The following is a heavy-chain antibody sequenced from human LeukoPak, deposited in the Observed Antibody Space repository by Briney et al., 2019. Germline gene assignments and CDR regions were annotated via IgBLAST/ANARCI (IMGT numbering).Heavy chain of an antibody. J-gene: IGHJ4*02. CDR3: ARGKYDTSGYYQQFDF. Sequence: SETLSLTCVASGGSISGYYWNWIRQSAGKGLEWIGRIYSSGNTTYNPSLESRVSMSVETSKKQLSLRLSSATAADTAVYYCARGKYDTSGYYQQFDFWGQGTLVTVSS. D-gene: IGHD3-22*01. CDR2: IYSSGNT. V-gene: IGHV4-4*07. CDR1: GGSISGYY.